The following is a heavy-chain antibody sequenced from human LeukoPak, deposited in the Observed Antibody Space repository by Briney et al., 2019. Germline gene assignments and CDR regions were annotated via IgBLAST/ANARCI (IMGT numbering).Heavy chain of an antibody. CDR2: TYYRSKWYY. V-gene: IGHV6-1*01. CDR1: GDTVWSNSAA. CDR3: ARGFALDF. J-gene: IGHJ3*01. Sequence: SQTLSLTCDISGDTVWSNSAAWNWFRQSPSRGLEWLGRTYYRSKWYYDYAVSVKSRITISPDTSKNQFSLQLNSVTADDTAVYCCARGFALDFWGQGTMVTVSS.